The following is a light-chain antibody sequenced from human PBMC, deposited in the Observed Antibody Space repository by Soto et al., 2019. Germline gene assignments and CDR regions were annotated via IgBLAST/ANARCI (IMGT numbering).Light chain of an antibody. CDR2: GVT. CDR3: TSYTSSSTHV. CDR1: DSDIGGYDY. Sequence: QSVLTQPASVSGSPGQSITISCTGTDSDIGGYDYVSWYQHHPGKAPKFIIYGVTNRPSGVSHRFSGSKSANTASLTISGLQAEDEADYYCTSYTSSSTHVFGTGTQLTVL. V-gene: IGLV2-14*01. J-gene: IGLJ1*01.